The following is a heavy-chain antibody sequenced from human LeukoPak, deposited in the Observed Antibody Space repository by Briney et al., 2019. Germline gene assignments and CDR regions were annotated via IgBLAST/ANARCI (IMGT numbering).Heavy chain of an antibody. CDR2: IYHSGST. Sequence: PSGTLSLTCAVSGGSISSSNWWSWVRQPPGKGLEWIGEIYHSGSTNYNPSLKSRVTISVDKSKNQFSLKLSSVTAADTAVYYCARAVWSSGWFDAFDIWGQGTMVTVSS. D-gene: IGHD6-19*01. CDR1: GGSISSSNW. CDR3: ARAVWSSGWFDAFDI. V-gene: IGHV4-4*02. J-gene: IGHJ3*02.